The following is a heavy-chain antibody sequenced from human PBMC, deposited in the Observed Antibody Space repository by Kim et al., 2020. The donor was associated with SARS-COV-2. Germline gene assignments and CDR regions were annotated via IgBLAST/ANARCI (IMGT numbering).Heavy chain of an antibody. J-gene: IGHJ4*02. D-gene: IGHD5-18*01. Sequence: YNPSLKSRVTISVDTSKNQFSLRLSSVTAADTAVYYCARTRENTYGVDYWGQGTLVTVSS. V-gene: IGHV4-59*01. CDR3: ARTRENTYGVDY.